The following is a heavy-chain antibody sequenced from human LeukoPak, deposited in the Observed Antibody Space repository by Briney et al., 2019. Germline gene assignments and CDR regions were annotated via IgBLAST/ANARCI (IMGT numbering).Heavy chain of an antibody. D-gene: IGHD7-27*01. V-gene: IGHV3-30-3*01. CDR1: GFTFSSYA. Sequence: PGGSLRLSCAASGFTFSSYAMHWVRQAPGKGLEWVAVISYDGSNKYYADSVKGRFTISRDNSKNTLYLQMHSLRAEDTAVYYCARRNWGAESLESHSFDYWGQGTLVTVSS. CDR3: ARRNWGAESLESHSFDY. CDR2: ISYDGSNK. J-gene: IGHJ4*02.